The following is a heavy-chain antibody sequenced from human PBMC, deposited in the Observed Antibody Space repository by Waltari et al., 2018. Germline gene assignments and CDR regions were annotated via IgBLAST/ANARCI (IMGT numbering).Heavy chain of an antibody. D-gene: IGHD6-19*01. CDR3: ATKMSDQWLRE. CDR2: VDPEDGET. CDR1: GYPFPEYY. Sequence: EVHLVQSGAEVKRPGATVKISCQASGYPFPEYYLHWVRQAPGKGLEWMGHVDPEDGETEISDKFQGRVAMTADTSTETAYIEVRSLTSDDMAVYYCATKMSDQWLREWGQGTLVTVSS. V-gene: IGHV1-69-2*01. J-gene: IGHJ1*01.